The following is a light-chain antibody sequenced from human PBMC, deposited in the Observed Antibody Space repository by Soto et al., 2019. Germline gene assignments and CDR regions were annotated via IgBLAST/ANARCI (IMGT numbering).Light chain of an antibody. J-gene: IGKJ2*01. CDR3: QQSYSAPPRT. CDR2: AAS. V-gene: IGKV1-39*01. Sequence: DIQMTQSPSYLSASVGDRVTITCRASQGINSNLNWYQQKPGKAPKLLIYAASSLQSGVPSRFSGSGSGTDFTLTINNLQPEDFASYYCQQSYSAPPRTFGQGTKLDIK. CDR1: QGINSN.